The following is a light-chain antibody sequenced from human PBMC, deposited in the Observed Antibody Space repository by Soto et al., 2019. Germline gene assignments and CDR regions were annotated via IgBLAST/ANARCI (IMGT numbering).Light chain of an antibody. CDR1: QSVSSSY. CDR2: GAC. J-gene: IGKJ2*01. Sequence: EIVLTQSPGTLSLSPGERATLSCRASQSVSSSYLAWYQQNPGQAPRLLIYGACSRATGIPDRFSGSWSGTDFTLNISRLEPEDFAVYYCEQYGSSPPYTFGQGTKLEIK. CDR3: EQYGSSPPYT. V-gene: IGKV3-20*01.